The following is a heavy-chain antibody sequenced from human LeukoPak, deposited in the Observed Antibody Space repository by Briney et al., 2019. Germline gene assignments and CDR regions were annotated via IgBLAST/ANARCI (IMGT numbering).Heavy chain of an antibody. CDR3: ARAAWRGSNSRDAFDI. Sequence: PSQTLSLTCTVSGGSISSGGDYWSLIRQHPGKGLEWTAYIYYTGTTYYNPSLKRRITISVDTSKNQFSLNLSSMTAADTAVYYCARAAWRGSNSRDAFDIWGQGTVVTVSS. J-gene: IGHJ3*02. V-gene: IGHV4-31*03. CDR1: GGSISSGGDY. CDR2: IYYTGTT. D-gene: IGHD4/OR15-4a*01.